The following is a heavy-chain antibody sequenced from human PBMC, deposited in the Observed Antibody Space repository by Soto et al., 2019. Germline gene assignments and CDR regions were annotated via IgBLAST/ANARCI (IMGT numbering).Heavy chain of an antibody. CDR3: ARKVAGRLATMDEYAPLDV. Sequence: QVQLVQSGAEVKKPGSSVTVSCKASGGAFNNYAISWVRQAPGQGLEWMGGIAPVFEAPNYAPSFQDRLTITADESTSAAYRELSSIRTDDTAIYYCARKVAGRLATMDEYAPLDVWGQGTTWTVSS. CDR1: GGAFNNYA. J-gene: IGHJ6*01. V-gene: IGHV1-69*01. CDR2: IAPVFEAP. D-gene: IGHD3-10*01.